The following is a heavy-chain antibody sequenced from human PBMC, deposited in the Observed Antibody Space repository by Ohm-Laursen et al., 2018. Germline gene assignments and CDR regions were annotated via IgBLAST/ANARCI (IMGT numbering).Heavy chain of an antibody. D-gene: IGHD2-15*01. Sequence: SLRLSCTASGFTFSSYAMSWVRQTPKKGLEWVSTITGSGRSTYYADSVKGRSTISRDNSKNTLYLQMNSLRAEDTAVYYCAKGTAATHWYFDLWGRGTLVTVSS. V-gene: IGHV3-23*01. CDR3: AKGTAATHWYFDL. CDR1: GFTFSSYA. J-gene: IGHJ2*01. CDR2: ITGSGRST.